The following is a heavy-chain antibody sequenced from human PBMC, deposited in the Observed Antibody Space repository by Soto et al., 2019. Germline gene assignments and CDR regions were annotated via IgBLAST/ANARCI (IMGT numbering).Heavy chain of an antibody. D-gene: IGHD4-17*01. Sequence: QVRLEQSRAEVKEPGASVKISCKASGYDFNSYSIHWLRQAPGQRPEYMGRINGGIGNTKFSQKFQDRRTISGDTSASAMYMELSSLTSDDPGVYYCARSSVTIDGLDFWGQGTLVIVSS. J-gene: IGHJ4*02. CDR2: INGGIGNT. CDR1: GYDFNSYS. V-gene: IGHV1-3*01. CDR3: ARSSVTIDGLDF.